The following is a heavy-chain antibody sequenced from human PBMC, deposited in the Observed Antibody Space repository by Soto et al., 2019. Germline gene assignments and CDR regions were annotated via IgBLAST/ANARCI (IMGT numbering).Heavy chain of an antibody. CDR1: GGSISSGGYY. V-gene: IGHV4-31*03. J-gene: IGHJ6*02. CDR3: ARRAGTDYCSAMDG. CDR2: IYYSGST. D-gene: IGHD6-13*01. Sequence: PSETLSLTCTVSGGSISSGGYYWSWIRQHPGKGLEWIGYIYYSGSTYYNPSLKSRVTISVDTSKNQFSLKLSSVTAADTAVYFCARRAGTDYCSAMDGWCQGTTVTVPS.